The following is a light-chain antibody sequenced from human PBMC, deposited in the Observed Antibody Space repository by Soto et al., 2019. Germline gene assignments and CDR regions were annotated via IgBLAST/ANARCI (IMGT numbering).Light chain of an antibody. CDR1: QSISSW. Sequence: DIQMTQSPSTLSASVGDRVTITCRASQSISSWLAWYQQKPGKAPKLLIYDASSWESGVPSRFSGSGSGTEFTLTISSLQPDDFATYYCQQYNSYIGETFGQGTKVEIK. J-gene: IGKJ1*01. V-gene: IGKV1-5*01. CDR3: QQYNSYIGET. CDR2: DAS.